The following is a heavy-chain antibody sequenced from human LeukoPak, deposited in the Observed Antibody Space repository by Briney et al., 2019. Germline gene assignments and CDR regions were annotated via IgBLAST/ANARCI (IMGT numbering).Heavy chain of an antibody. Sequence: GGSLRLSCAASGFTFSNYWMSWVRQAPGKGLEWISYISTSDTIYYADSVKGRFTISRDNAKNSLYLQMNSLRAEDTAVYYCARDPTPVVPAAMGATDYWGQGTLVTVSS. CDR3: ARDPTPVVPAAMGATDY. J-gene: IGHJ4*02. D-gene: IGHD2-2*01. CDR1: GFTFSNYW. CDR2: ISTSDTI. V-gene: IGHV3-69-1*01.